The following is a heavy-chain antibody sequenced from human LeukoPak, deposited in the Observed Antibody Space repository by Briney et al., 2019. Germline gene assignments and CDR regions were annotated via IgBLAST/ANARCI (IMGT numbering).Heavy chain of an antibody. V-gene: IGHV3-53*01. CDR2: IYSGGST. D-gene: IGHD3-16*01. Sequence: QPGGSLRLSCAASGFTVSSNYMSWVRQAPGKGLEWVSVIYSGGSTYYADSAKGRFTISRDNSKNTLYLQMNSLRAEDTAVYYCAKNPGVMITFGGVLWGQGTLVTVSS. CDR3: AKNPGVMITFGGVL. J-gene: IGHJ4*02. CDR1: GFTVSSNY.